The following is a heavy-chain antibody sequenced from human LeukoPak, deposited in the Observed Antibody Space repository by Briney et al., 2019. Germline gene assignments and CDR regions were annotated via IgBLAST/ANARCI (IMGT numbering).Heavy chain of an antibody. D-gene: IGHD1-26*01. CDR1: GGSISSYY. J-gene: IGHJ4*02. CDR3: ARSHSGTYPSVDY. Sequence: SETLSLTCTVSGGSISSYYRSWIRQPPGKGLEWIGYIYYSGSTNYNPSLKSRVTTSVDTSKNQFSLKLSSVTAADTAVYYCARSHSGTYPSVDYWGQGTLVTVSS. V-gene: IGHV4-59*01. CDR2: IYYSGST.